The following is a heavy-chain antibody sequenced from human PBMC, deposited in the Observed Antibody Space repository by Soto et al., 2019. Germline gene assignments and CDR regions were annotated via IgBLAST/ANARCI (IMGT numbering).Heavy chain of an antibody. CDR1: GYSFTNYW. Sequence: GESLKISCKGSGYSFTNYWISWVRQMPGKGLEWMGRIDPTDSYTKNSPSFQGHVTISADKSISTAYLQWSSLKASDTAMYYCARQLGAAGRKNWFDPWGQGTLVTVSS. CDR2: IDPTDSYT. J-gene: IGHJ5*02. D-gene: IGHD6-13*01. V-gene: IGHV5-10-1*01. CDR3: ARQLGAAGRKNWFDP.